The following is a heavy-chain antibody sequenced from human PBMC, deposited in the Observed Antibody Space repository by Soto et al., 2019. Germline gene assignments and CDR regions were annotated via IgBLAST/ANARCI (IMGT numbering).Heavy chain of an antibody. Sequence: SDTLSLTCTVSGGSLSSYYWGWIRQPAGKGLEWIGRIYTSGSTNYNPSLKSRVTMSVDTSKNQFSLKLSSVTAADTAVYYCARDESSNWFDPWGQGTLVNVSS. CDR1: GGSLSSYY. J-gene: IGHJ5*02. CDR3: ARDESSNWFDP. V-gene: IGHV4-4*07. CDR2: IYTSGST.